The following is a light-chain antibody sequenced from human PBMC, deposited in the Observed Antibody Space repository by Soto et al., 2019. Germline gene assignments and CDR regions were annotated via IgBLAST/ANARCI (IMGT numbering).Light chain of an antibody. J-gene: IGLJ2*01. CDR3: SSYTSSVYVV. CDR2: DVS. Sequence: QAASVSGSPGQSITISCTGTSSDVGGYNYVSWYQQHPGKAPKLMIYDVSNRPSGVSNRFSGSKSGNTASLTISGLQAEDEADYYCSSYTSSVYVVFGGGTKLTVL. V-gene: IGLV2-14*01. CDR1: SSDVGGYNY.